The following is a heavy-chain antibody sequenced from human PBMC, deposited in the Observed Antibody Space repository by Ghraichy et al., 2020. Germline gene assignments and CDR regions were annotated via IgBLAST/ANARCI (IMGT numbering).Heavy chain of an antibody. Sequence: SETLSLTCTVSGGSISSYYWSWIRQPPGKGLEWIGYIYYSGSTNYNPSLKSRVTISVDTSKNQFSLNLSSVTAADTAFYYCASNRGYDSSAYSFDYWGQGTLVTVSS. CDR1: GGSISSYY. V-gene: IGHV4-59*01. J-gene: IGHJ4*02. CDR3: ASNRGYDSSAYSFDY. D-gene: IGHD3-22*01. CDR2: IYYSGST.